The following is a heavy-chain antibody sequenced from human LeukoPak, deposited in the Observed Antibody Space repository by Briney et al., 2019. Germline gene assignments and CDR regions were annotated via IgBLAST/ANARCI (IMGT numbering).Heavy chain of an antibody. CDR3: ASWGVVITRRVFDP. V-gene: IGHV3-21*01. D-gene: IGHD3-22*01. Sequence: GGSLRLSCAASGFTFSSYAMHWVRQAPGKGLEWVSSISSSSSYIYYADSVKGRFTISRDNAKNSLYLQMNSLRAEDTAVYYCASWGVVITRRVFDPWGQGTLVTVP. CDR1: GFTFSSYA. J-gene: IGHJ5*02. CDR2: ISSSSSYI.